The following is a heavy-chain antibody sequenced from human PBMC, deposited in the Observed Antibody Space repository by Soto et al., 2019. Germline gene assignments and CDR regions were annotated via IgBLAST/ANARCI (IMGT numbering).Heavy chain of an antibody. CDR1: GFTFSSYG. Sequence: PGGSLRLSCAASGFTFSSYGMHWVRQAPGKGLEWVAVIWYDGSNKYYADSAKGRFTISRDNSKNTLYLQMDSLRAEDTAVYYCARDMYSSSWYVPIDYWGQGTLVTVSS. V-gene: IGHV3-33*01. D-gene: IGHD6-13*01. CDR3: ARDMYSSSWYVPIDY. CDR2: IWYDGSNK. J-gene: IGHJ4*02.